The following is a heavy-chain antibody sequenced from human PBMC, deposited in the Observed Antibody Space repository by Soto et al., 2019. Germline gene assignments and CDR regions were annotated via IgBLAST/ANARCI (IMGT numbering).Heavy chain of an antibody. Sequence: QVQLVQSGAEVKKPGSSVKVSCKASGGTFSSYAISWVRQAPGQGLEWMGGIIPISGTANYAQKFQGRVTITADESTSTAYMELGNLRSADKALYYFASEYSSCSDYYCMDVWGQGTTVTVSS. CDR2: IIPISGTA. CDR1: GGTFSSYA. V-gene: IGHV1-69*01. J-gene: IGHJ6*02. D-gene: IGHD6-13*01. CDR3: ASEYSSCSDYYCMDV.